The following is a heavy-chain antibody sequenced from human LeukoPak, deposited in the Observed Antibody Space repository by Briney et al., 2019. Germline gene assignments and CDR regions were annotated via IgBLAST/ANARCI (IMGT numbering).Heavy chain of an antibody. CDR1: GFTFSSYA. Sequence: GGSLRLSCAASGFTFSSYAMSWVRQAPGKGLEWVSAISGSGGSTYYADSVKGRFTISRDNSKNTPYLQMNSLRAEDTAVYYCAKAYCSSTSCYLEYWGQGTLVTVSS. D-gene: IGHD2-2*01. J-gene: IGHJ4*02. CDR2: ISGSGGST. V-gene: IGHV3-23*01. CDR3: AKAYCSSTSCYLEY.